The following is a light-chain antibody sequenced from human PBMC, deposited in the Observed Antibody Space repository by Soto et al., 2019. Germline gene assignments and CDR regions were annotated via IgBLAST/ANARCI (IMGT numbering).Light chain of an antibody. CDR1: QSVSRIY. CDR2: AAS. Sequence: EIVLTQSPGTLSLSPGEKATLSCRASQSVSRIYLAWYQQKPGQAPRLLIYAASSRATGIPDRFSGSGSGTDFTLTISRLEPEGFGVYYCQQYGSSPYTFGQGTKLEIK. J-gene: IGKJ2*01. CDR3: QQYGSSPYT. V-gene: IGKV3-20*01.